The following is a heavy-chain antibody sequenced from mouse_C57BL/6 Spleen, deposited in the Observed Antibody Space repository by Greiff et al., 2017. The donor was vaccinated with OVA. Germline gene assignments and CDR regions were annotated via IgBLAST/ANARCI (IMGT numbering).Heavy chain of an antibody. J-gene: IGHJ2*01. CDR2: ISYDGSN. D-gene: IGHD4-1*01. CDR1: GYSITSGYY. Sequence: VQLQQSGPGLVKPSQSLSLTCSVTGYSITSGYYWNWIRQFPGNKLEWMGYISYDGSNNYNPSLKNRISITRDTSKNQFFLKLNSVTTEDTATDYCARDLGRHYFDYWGQGTTLTVSS. V-gene: IGHV3-6*01. CDR3: ARDLGRHYFDY.